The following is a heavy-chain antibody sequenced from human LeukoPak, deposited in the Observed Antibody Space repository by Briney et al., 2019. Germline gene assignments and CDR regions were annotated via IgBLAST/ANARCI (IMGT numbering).Heavy chain of an antibody. CDR2: IWFDGNNK. V-gene: IGHV3-33*06. D-gene: IGHD2-2*03. J-gene: IGHJ5*02. CDR1: GFTFSTYG. Sequence: PGRSLRLSCAASGFTFSTYGMHWVRQAPGKGLEWVALIWFDGNNKYYADSVKGRFTISRDNSKNTLYLQMNSLRVGDTAVYYCAKDGGGYCTSSSCAGSWFDPWGQGTLVTVSS. CDR3: AKDGGGYCTSSSCAGSWFDP.